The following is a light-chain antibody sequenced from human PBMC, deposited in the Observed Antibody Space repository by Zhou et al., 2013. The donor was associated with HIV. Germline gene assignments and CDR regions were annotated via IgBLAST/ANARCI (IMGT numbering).Light chain of an antibody. CDR3: QHYYTYPFT. V-gene: IGKV1-5*03. J-gene: IGKJ3*01. Sequence: DIHMTQSLSTLSASVGDRVIITCRASQSISTSLAWYQQKPGKAPKLLIYKVSTLESGVPSRFSGGGSGTEFTLTISSLQSEDFATYYCQHYYTYPFTFGPGTKVDIK. CDR2: KVS. CDR1: QSISTS.